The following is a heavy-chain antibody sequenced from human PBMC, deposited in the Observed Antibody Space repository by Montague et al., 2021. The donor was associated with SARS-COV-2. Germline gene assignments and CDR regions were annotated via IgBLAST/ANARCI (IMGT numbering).Heavy chain of an antibody. Sequence: TLSLTCIVSGASVTTGHYYWSWIRQPAGNVLEWIGRVYPSGNTNYNPSLRSRVSISVDMSKNQISLKLSSVTAADTAVYYCARVRGAALYFGEVGYYGMVEWGQGTTVTVSS. D-gene: IGHD3-10*01. V-gene: IGHV4-61*02. J-gene: IGHJ6*02. CDR2: VYPSGNT. CDR1: GASVTTGHYY. CDR3: ARVRGAALYFGEVGYYGMVE.